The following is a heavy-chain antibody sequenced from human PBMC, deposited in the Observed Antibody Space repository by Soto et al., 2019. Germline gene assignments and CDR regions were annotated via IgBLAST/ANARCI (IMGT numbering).Heavy chain of an antibody. D-gene: IGHD6-6*01. CDR3: ARTYSSSAQGHYYGMDV. J-gene: IGHJ6*02. V-gene: IGHV1-46*01. Sequence: GASVKVSCKASGYTFSSYYMHWVRQAPGQGLEWMGIINPSGGSTSYAQKFQGRVTMTRDTSTSTVYMELSSLRSEDTAVYYCARTYSSSAQGHYYGMDVWGQGTTVTVSS. CDR1: GYTFSSYY. CDR2: INPSGGST.